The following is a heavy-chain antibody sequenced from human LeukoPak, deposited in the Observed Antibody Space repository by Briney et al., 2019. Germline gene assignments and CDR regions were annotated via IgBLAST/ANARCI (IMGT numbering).Heavy chain of an antibody. D-gene: IGHD3-22*01. J-gene: IGHJ4*02. CDR1: GFTFSSYA. Sequence: GGSLRLSCAASGFTFSSYAMSWVRQAPGKGLEWVSTISVSGDSTYYADSVKGRFTISRDNAKNSLYLQMNSLRAEDTAVYYCARDKSRQWLPDYWGQGTLVTVSS. CDR2: ISVSGDST. CDR3: ARDKSRQWLPDY. V-gene: IGHV3-23*01.